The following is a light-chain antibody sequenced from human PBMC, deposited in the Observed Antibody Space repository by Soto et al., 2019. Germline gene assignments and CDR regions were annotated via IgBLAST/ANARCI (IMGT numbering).Light chain of an antibody. V-gene: IGLV2-14*01. Sequence: QSVLPQPASVSGSPGQSITISCTGTSSDVGGYNYVSWYQQHPGKAPKLMIYDVSNRPSGVSNRFSGSKSGNTASLTISGLQAEDEADYYCSSYTSSSTLGVFGTGTKVTVL. J-gene: IGLJ1*01. CDR3: SSYTSSSTLGV. CDR2: DVS. CDR1: SSDVGGYNY.